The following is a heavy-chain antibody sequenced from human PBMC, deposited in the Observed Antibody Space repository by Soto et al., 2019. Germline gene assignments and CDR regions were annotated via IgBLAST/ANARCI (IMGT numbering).Heavy chain of an antibody. D-gene: IGHD2-15*01. J-gene: IGHJ4*02. CDR1: GYSFTSYW. Sequence: SLKISCKGSGYSFTSYWIGWVRQMPGKGLEWMGIIYPGDSDTRYSPSFQGQVTISADKSISTAYLQWSSPKASDTATYYCARPGRYCSGGSCYSGYFDYWGQGTLVTVSS. CDR3: ARPGRYCSGGSCYSGYFDY. CDR2: IYPGDSDT. V-gene: IGHV5-51*01.